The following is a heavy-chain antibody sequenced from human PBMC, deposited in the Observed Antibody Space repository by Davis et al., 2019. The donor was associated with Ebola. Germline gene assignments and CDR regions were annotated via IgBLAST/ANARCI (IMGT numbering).Heavy chain of an antibody. CDR1: GGSISSYY. J-gene: IGHJ4*02. Sequence: SETLSLTCTVSGGSISSYYWSWIRQPPGKGLEWIGYIYYSGSTNYNPSLKSRVTISVDTSKNQFSLKLSSVTAADTAVYYCATLGYSYGNSFDHWGQGILVTVSS. V-gene: IGHV4-59*01. CDR2: IYYSGST. D-gene: IGHD5-18*01. CDR3: ATLGYSYGNSFDH.